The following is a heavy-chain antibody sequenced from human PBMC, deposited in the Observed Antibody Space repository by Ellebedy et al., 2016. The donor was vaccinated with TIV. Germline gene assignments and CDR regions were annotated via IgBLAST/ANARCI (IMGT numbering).Heavy chain of an antibody. CDR1: GFTFNYA. D-gene: IGHD4-17*01. CDR2: ISYDGNNK. Sequence: GGSLRLSXAGSGFTFNYAVHWVRQAPGKGLEWVAVISYDGNNKYYADSVKGRFTISRDNSKSTLYLQMNSLRAEDTAVYYCAKDAPTGYGDSDSVHYYYGMDVWGQGTTVTVSS. J-gene: IGHJ6*02. CDR3: AKDAPTGYGDSDSVHYYYGMDV. V-gene: IGHV3-30-3*01.